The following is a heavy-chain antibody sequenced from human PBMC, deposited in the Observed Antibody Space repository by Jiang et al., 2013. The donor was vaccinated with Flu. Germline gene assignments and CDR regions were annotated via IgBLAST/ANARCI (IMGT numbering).Heavy chain of an antibody. CDR3: ATGSKGGYGLGPADY. J-gene: IGHJ4*02. V-gene: IGHV1-69*04. CDR1: GGTFSSYT. CDR2: IIPILGIA. Sequence: SGAEVKKPGSSVKVSCKASGGTFSSYTISWVRQAPGQGLEWMGRIIPILGIANYAQKFQGRVTITADKSTSTAYMELSSLRSEDTAVYYCATGSKGGYGLGPADYWGQGTLVTVSS. D-gene: IGHD5-18*01.